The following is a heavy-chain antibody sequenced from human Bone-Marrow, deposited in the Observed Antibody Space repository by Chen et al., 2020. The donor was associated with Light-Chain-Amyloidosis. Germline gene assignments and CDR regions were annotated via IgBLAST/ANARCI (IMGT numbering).Heavy chain of an antibody. D-gene: IGHD3-3*01. CDR3: ARSKRITIFGVVRDYYYYGMDV. J-gene: IGHJ6*02. CDR2: INHSGST. Sequence: QVQLQQWGAGLLKPSETLSLTCAVYGGSFSGYYWSWIRQPTGKGLEWIGEINHSGSTNYNPSLKSRVTISVDTSKNQFSLKLSSVTAADTAVYYCARSKRITIFGVVRDYYYYGMDVWGQGTTVTVSS. V-gene: IGHV4-34*01. CDR1: GGSFSGYY.